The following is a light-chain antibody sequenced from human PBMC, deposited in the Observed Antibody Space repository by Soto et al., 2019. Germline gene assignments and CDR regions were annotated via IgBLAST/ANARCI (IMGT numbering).Light chain of an antibody. Sequence: QSAPTQPASVSGSPGQSITISCIGTSSDVGNYNLVSWYQQHPGKAPKLMIYEVTKRPSGVSNRFSASKSGNTASLTISGLQAEDEADYYCCSYAGTTGFVVFGGGTKVTVL. CDR3: CSYAGTTGFVV. CDR1: SSDVGNYNL. J-gene: IGLJ2*01. CDR2: EVT. V-gene: IGLV2-23*02.